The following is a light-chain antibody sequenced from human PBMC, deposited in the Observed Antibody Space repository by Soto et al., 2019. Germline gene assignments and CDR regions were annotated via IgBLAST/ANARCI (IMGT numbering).Light chain of an antibody. CDR1: SGHSSYI. CDR2: LEGSGSY. CDR3: ETWDSNTHTV. Sequence: QSVLTQSSSASASLGSSVKLTCTLSSGHSSYIIAWHQLQPGKAPRYLMKLEGSGSYNKGSGVPDRFSGSSAGVDRYLTISNLQFEDEADYYCETWDSNTHTVFGGGTKLTVL. J-gene: IGLJ3*02. V-gene: IGLV4-60*02.